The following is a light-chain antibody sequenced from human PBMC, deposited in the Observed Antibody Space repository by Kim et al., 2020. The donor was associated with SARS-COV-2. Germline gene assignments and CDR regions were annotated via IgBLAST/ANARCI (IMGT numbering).Light chain of an antibody. CDR1: QSVSSN. CDR3: QQYNNWPLT. CDR2: GAS. V-gene: IGKV3-15*01. J-gene: IGKJ1*01. Sequence: EIVMTQSQATLSVSPGERATLSCRASQSVSSNLAWYQQKPGQAPRLLIYGASTRATGIPARFSGSGSGTEFTLTISSLQSEDFAVYYCQQYNNWPLTFVQGTKVDIK.